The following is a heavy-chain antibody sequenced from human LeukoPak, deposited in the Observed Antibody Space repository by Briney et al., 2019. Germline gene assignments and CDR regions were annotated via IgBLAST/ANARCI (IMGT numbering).Heavy chain of an antibody. D-gene: IGHD3-22*01. Sequence: GGSLRLSCAASGFTFSSYWMSWVRQASGKGLEWVANIKQDGSEKYYVDSVKGRFTISRDNAKNSLYLQMNSLRAEDTAVYYCASRGFSITMIDGETPFDYWGQGTLVTVSS. V-gene: IGHV3-7*01. CDR1: GFTFSSYW. CDR3: ASRGFSITMIDGETPFDY. J-gene: IGHJ4*02. CDR2: IKQDGSEK.